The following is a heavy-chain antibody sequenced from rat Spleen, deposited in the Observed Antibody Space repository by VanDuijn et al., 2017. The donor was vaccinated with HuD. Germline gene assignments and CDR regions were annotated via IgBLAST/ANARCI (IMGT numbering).Heavy chain of an antibody. CDR1: GFTFTNYY. D-gene: IGHD4-3*01. CDR3: TRTRSGYDY. J-gene: IGHJ2*01. CDR2: ISYDGGNT. V-gene: IGHV5-20*01. Sequence: EVQLVESGGGLVQPGRSLRLSCAASGFTFTNYYMAWVRQAPTKGLEWVASISYDGGNTYYRDSVKGRFTISRDNAKSSLYLQMDSLRSEDTATYYCTRTRSGYDYWGQGVMVTVSS.